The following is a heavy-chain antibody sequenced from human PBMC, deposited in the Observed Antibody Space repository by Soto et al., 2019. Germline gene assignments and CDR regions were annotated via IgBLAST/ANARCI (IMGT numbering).Heavy chain of an antibody. CDR2: IRGGGGFT. V-gene: IGHV3-23*01. J-gene: IGHJ5*02. Sequence: EVQLLESGGGLVQPGGSLKLSCAASGFTFHTMSWVRQAPGKGLEWISTIRGGGGFTYYADSVKGRFTISGDNSKNTLLLQKNHLRAEDTAIYFWARDRGNSCWLQFDLWGQGILVTVSS. CDR3: ARDRGNSCWLQFDL. CDR1: GFTFHT. D-gene: IGHD6-19*01.